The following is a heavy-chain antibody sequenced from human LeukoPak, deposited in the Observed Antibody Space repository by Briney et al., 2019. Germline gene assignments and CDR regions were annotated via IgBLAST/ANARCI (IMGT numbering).Heavy chain of an antibody. Sequence: ASVKVSCKASGYTFTSYGISWVRQAPGQGLEWMGRISAYNGNTNYEQNFQGRVTMTTDPSTSTAYMELRSLRSDDTAIYYCARDGDPYTSGWPEYWGQGTLVTVSS. CDR2: ISAYNGNT. CDR3: ARDGDPYTSGWPEY. CDR1: GYTFTSYG. V-gene: IGHV1-18*01. J-gene: IGHJ4*02. D-gene: IGHD6-19*01.